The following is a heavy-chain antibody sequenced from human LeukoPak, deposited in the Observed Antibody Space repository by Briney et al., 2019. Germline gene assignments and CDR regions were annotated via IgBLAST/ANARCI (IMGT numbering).Heavy chain of an antibody. J-gene: IGHJ4*02. CDR1: GGSISSYY. CDR2: IYYSGST. D-gene: IGHD3-9*01. V-gene: IGHV4-59*08. CDR3: ARRYYDILTGYYFFDY. Sequence: SETLSLTCTVSGGSISSYYWSWIRQPPGKGLEWIGYIYYSGSTNYNPSLKSRVTISVDTSKNQLSLKLSSVTAADTAVYYCARRYYDILTGYYFFDYWGQGTLVTVSS.